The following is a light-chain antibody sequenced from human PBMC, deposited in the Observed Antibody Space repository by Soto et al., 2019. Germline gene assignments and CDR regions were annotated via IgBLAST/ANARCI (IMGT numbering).Light chain of an antibody. CDR2: DDN. V-gene: IGLV1-44*01. CDR3: AAWDDSLNGPWV. CDR1: SSNIGRNT. Sequence: QSVLTQPPSASGTPGQRVTISCSGSSSNIGRNTVNWYQQLPGTAPKLLIYDDNQRRSGVPDRFSGSKSGTSASLAISGLQSEDEAEYYCAAWDDSLNGPWVFGGGTKLTVL. J-gene: IGLJ3*02.